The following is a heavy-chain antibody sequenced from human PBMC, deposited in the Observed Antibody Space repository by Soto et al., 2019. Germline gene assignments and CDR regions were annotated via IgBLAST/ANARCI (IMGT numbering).Heavy chain of an antibody. CDR2: IYSGGYT. CDR3: ATHPGGGGY. J-gene: IGHJ4*02. Sequence: EVQLVESGGGLIQPGGSLRLSCAVSGFTVSNNYMSWVRQAPGKGLEGVSVIYSGGYTAYGDSVKGRFTISRDNSKTTPYLKRNSLSPDHTAVFSWATHPGGGGYWGQGTLVTVSS. V-gene: IGHV3-53*01. D-gene: IGHD3-10*01. CDR1: GFTVSNNY.